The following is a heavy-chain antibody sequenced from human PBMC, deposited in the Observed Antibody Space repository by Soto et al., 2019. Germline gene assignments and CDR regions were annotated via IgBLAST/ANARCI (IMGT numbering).Heavy chain of an antibody. CDR1: GFTFSSYA. J-gene: IGHJ4*02. Sequence: EVQLLESGGGLVQPGGSLRLSYAASGFTFSSYAMSWVRQAPGKGLEWVSAISGSGGSTYYADSVKGRFTISRDNSKNTLYLQMNSLRAEDTAVYYCAKYVGYILTGYYHFDYWGQGTLVTVSS. CDR3: AKYVGYILTGYYHFDY. CDR2: ISGSGGST. V-gene: IGHV3-23*01. D-gene: IGHD3-9*01.